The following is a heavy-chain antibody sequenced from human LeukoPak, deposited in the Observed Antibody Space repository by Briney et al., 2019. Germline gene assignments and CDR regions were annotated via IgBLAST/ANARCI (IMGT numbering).Heavy chain of an antibody. D-gene: IGHD4-23*01. CDR3: ARDYGGSSPFDY. CDR1: GFTFNYYG. Sequence: GGSLRLSCAASGFTFNYYGFHWVRQAPGKGLEWVAFIRYDGNDKFYAESVKGRFTISRDTSRNTLYLQMNSLRLEDTAVYYCARDYGGSSPFDYWGQGTLVTVSS. J-gene: IGHJ4*02. V-gene: IGHV3-30*02. CDR2: IRYDGNDK.